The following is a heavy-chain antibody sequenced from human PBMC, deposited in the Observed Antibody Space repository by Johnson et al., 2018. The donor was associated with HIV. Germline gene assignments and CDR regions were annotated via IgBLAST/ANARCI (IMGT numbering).Heavy chain of an antibody. CDR2: MTSDGSST. J-gene: IGHJ3*02. D-gene: IGHD1-26*01. CDR3: ARDGEWELEDAFDI. CDR1: GFPLSSYW. Sequence: VQLVESGGGLVQPGGSLRLSCAASGFPLSSYWIHWVRQAPGKGLVWVSRMTSDGSSTSYADSVKGRFTISRDNAKNTLYLQMNSLRAEDTAVYYCARDGEWELEDAFDIWGQGTMVTVSS. V-gene: IGHV3-74*01.